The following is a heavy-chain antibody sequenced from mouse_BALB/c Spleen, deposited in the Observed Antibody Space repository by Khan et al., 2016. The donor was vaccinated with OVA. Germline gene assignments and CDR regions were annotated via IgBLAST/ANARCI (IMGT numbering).Heavy chain of an antibody. CDR1: GYTFTTYW. J-gene: IGHJ3*01. CDR3: EIAATMTYRFAY. V-gene: IGHV1-7*01. Sequence: QVQLQQSGAELAKPGASVKMSCKASGYTFTTYWLHWVKQRPGQGLEWIGYINPSTGYTEYNQKFKDKATLTADTSSSTAYMQLSRLTSEDSAVYYCEIAATMTYRFAYWGQGTRVTVSA. CDR2: INPSTGYT. D-gene: IGHD2-4*01.